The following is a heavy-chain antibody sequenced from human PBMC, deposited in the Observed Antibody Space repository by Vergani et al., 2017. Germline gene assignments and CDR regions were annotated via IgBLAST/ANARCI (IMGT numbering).Heavy chain of an antibody. CDR3: SRHAPQWELFYFVY. D-gene: IGHD1-26*01. CDR1: GGSISSNSYY. J-gene: IGHJ4*02. V-gene: IGHV4-39*01. Sequence: QLHLQESGPGLVKPSETLSLTCTVSGGSISSNSYYWGWIRQPPGKGLEWIVSMYYSGSTYYNPSLKSRVTISVATSKNQFSLKLSSVTAADAAVYYCSRHAPQWELFYFVYWGQGTLVTVSS. CDR2: MYYSGST.